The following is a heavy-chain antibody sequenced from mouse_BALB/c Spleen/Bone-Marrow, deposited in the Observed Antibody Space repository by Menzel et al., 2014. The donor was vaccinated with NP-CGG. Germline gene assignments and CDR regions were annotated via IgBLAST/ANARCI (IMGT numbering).Heavy chain of an antibody. Sequence: EVQLVESGAELVKPGASVKLSCTASGFNIKDTYMHWVKQRPEQGLEWIGRIDPANGNTKYDPKFQGKATITADTSSNTAYLQLSSLTSGDTAVYYCARGTPYAMDYWGKGTSVTLSS. J-gene: IGHJ4*01. D-gene: IGHD2-14*01. V-gene: IGHV14-3*02. CDR3: ARGTPYAMDY. CDR1: GFNIKDTY. CDR2: IDPANGNT.